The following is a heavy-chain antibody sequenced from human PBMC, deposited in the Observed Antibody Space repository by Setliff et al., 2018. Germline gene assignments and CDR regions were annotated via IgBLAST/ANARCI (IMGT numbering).Heavy chain of an antibody. D-gene: IGHD3-10*01. CDR1: GGSIHNYY. J-gene: IGHJ4*02. CDR2: IYVTEST. Sequence: SETLSLTCTISGGSIHNYYWNWIRQPAGKGLEWIGRIYVTESTKYNPSLKSRVTLSIDTSKNQFSLKLSSVTAADAALYYCAASRAYTGAVEEWFLPKTFDFWGQGSPVTVSS. V-gene: IGHV4-4*07. CDR3: AASRAYTGAVEEWFLPKTFDF.